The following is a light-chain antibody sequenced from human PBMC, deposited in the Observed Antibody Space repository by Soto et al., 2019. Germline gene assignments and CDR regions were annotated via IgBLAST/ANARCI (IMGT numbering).Light chain of an antibody. Sequence: EIVLTQFPGTLSLSPGERATLSCRASQSIRNNYLAWYQQKPCQAPRLLIFGASTRATAIPDRFSGSGSGTDLSLSINRLEPEDFVVYYWHQYGTSPYTFGRGTKLEIK. CDR1: QSIRNNY. V-gene: IGKV3-20*01. CDR2: GAS. CDR3: HQYGTSPYT. J-gene: IGKJ2*01.